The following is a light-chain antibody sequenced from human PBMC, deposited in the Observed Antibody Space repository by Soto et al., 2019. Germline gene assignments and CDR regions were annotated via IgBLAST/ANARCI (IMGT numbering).Light chain of an antibody. CDR3: QQYGRSPFT. Sequence: EIVLTQSPGTVSLSAGERATLSCRASQSVSSFYLAWYQQKPGQAPRLLIYGASSRATDIPDRFSGSGSGTDFTLTISGLEPEDFAVYYCQQYGRSPFTFGPGTKVDIK. J-gene: IGKJ3*01. CDR1: QSVSSFY. V-gene: IGKV3-20*01. CDR2: GAS.